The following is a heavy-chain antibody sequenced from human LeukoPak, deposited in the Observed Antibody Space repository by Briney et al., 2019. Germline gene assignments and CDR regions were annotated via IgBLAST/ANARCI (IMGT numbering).Heavy chain of an antibody. J-gene: IGHJ5*02. V-gene: IGHV4-34*01. CDR2: INHSGST. Sequence: SETLSLTCAVYGGSFSGYYWSWIRQPPGKGLEWIGEINHSGSTNDNPSLKSRVTISVDTSKNQFSLKLSSVTAADTAVYYCARGQYCSSTSCYYPPRGNWFDPWGQGTLVTVSS. CDR3: ARGQYCSSTSCYYPPRGNWFDP. D-gene: IGHD2-2*01. CDR1: GGSFSGYY.